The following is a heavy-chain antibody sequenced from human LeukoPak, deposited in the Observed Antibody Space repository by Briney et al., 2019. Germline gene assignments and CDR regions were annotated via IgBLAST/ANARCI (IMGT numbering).Heavy chain of an antibody. CDR2: IYYSGST. CDR1: GGSISSYY. D-gene: IGHD5-24*01. V-gene: IGHV4-59*08. J-gene: IGHJ4*02. Sequence: SETLSLTCTVSGGSISSYYWSWIRQPPGKGLEWIGYIYYSGSTNYNPSLKSRVTISVDTSKNRFSLKLSSVTAADTAVYCCARARDGYNYGFDYWGQGTLVTVSS. CDR3: ARARDGYNYGFDY.